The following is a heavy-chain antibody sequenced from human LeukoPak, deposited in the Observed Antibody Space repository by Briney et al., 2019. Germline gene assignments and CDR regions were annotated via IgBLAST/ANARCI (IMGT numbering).Heavy chain of an antibody. CDR3: ARGQPYGDYNYFDP. V-gene: IGHV1-2*06. Sequence: ASVKISCKASGYTFIGYYMHWVRQAPGQGLEWMGRINPSTGGTNSAQKFQGRVTMTRDTSISTAYMELSRLTSDDTAIYYCARGQPYGDYNYFDPWGQGTLVTVSS. J-gene: IGHJ5*02. D-gene: IGHD4-17*01. CDR2: INPSTGGT. CDR1: GYTFIGYY.